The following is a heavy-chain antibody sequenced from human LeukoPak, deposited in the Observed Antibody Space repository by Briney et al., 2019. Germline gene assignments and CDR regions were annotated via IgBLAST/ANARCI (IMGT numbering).Heavy chain of an antibody. V-gene: IGHV7-4-1*02. J-gene: IGHJ4*02. Sequence: ASVKVSCKASGYIFTSYVLHWVRQAPGQGLEWMGWINTNTGNPTYAQGFTGRFVFSLDTSVSTAYLQVSSLKADDTAMYYCARGDYETHGYQTRWGQGTLVTVSS. CDR3: ARGDYETHGYQTR. D-gene: IGHD3-22*01. CDR1: GYIFTSYV. CDR2: INTNTGNP.